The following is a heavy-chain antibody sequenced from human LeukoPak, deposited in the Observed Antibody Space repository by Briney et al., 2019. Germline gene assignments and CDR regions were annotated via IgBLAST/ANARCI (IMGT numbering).Heavy chain of an antibody. CDR1: GFTFSDSA. CDR2: IRDKGYGHAT. D-gene: IGHD2-8*01. J-gene: IGHJ5*02. Sequence: GGSLRLSCAASGFTFSDSAIHWVRQASGKGPEWVGRIRDKGYGHATAYAASVKGRFTLSRDDSKNTAYLQMNSLKTEDTALYYCTTPNEGNWFDPWGQGTLVTVSS. V-gene: IGHV3-73*01. CDR3: TTPNEGNWFDP.